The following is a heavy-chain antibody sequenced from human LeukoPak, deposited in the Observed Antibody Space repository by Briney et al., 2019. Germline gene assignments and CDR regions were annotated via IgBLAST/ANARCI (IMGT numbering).Heavy chain of an antibody. D-gene: IGHD6-25*01. CDR1: GFTFSNYA. Sequence: SGGSLRLSCAASGFTFSNYAMGWVRQAPGKGLEWVSLISGSGGGTYFADSVKGRFTISRDNSKNTLYLQMDGLRAEDTALYYCAPDLRGSARSLDDWGQGALVTVSS. CDR3: APDLRGSARSLDD. CDR2: ISGSGGGT. J-gene: IGHJ4*02. V-gene: IGHV3-23*01.